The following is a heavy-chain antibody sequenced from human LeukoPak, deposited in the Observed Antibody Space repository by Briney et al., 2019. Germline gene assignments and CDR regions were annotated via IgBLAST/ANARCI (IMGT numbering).Heavy chain of an antibody. CDR3: AREGREVRGVKGVNWFDP. J-gene: IGHJ5*02. V-gene: IGHV4-39*07. Sequence: SETLSLTCTVSGGSISSSSYYWGWIRQPPGKGLEWIGSIYYSGSTYYNPSLKSRVTISVDTSKNQFSLKLSSVTAADTAVYYCAREGREVRGVKGVNWFDPWGQGTLVTVSS. CDR2: IYYSGST. CDR1: GGSISSSSYY. D-gene: IGHD3-10*01.